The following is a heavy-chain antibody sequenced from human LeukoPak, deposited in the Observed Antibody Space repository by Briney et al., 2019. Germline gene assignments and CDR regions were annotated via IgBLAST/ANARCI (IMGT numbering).Heavy chain of an antibody. D-gene: IGHD3-10*01. CDR3: ARTVPGYFFDS. Sequence: GGSLRLSCAASGFTFSSYWMHWVRQAPGMGLVWVSRINTDGSSTTYGDSVKGRFTISRDSAKNTLYLQMNSLRAEDTAVYYCARTVPGYFFDSWGQGTLVTVSS. V-gene: IGHV3-74*01. CDR2: INTDGSST. CDR1: GFTFSSYW. J-gene: IGHJ4*02.